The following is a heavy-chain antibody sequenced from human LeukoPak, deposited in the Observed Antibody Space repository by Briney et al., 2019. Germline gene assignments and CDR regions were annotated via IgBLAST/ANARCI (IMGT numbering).Heavy chain of an antibody. V-gene: IGHV4-59*01. Sequence: SETLSLTCTVSGGSISSYYWSWIRQPPGKGLEWIGYIYYSGSANYNPSLKSRVTISVDTSKNQFSLKLSSVTAADTAVYYCARASRSVVTYFDYWGQGTLVTVSS. CDR2: IYYSGSA. CDR1: GGSISSYY. J-gene: IGHJ4*02. D-gene: IGHD4-23*01. CDR3: ARASRSVVTYFDY.